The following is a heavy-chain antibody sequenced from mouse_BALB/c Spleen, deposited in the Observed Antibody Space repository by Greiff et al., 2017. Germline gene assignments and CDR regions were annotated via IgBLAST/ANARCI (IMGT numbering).Heavy chain of an antibody. Sequence: EVKLMESGGGLVQPGGSRKLSCAASGFTFSSFGMHWVRQAPEKGLEWVAYISSGSSTIYYADTVKGRFTISRDNPKNTLFLQMTSLRSEDTAMYYCASQYGNFLYAMDYWGQGTSVTVSS. D-gene: IGHD2-10*02. CDR1: GFTFSSFG. CDR2: ISSGSSTI. J-gene: IGHJ4*01. CDR3: ASQYGNFLYAMDY. V-gene: IGHV5-17*02.